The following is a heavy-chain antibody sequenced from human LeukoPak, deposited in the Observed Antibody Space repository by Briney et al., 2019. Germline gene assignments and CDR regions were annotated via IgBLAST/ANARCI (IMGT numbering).Heavy chain of an antibody. D-gene: IGHD3-22*01. CDR1: GFSFSTYS. J-gene: IGHJ3*02. Sequence: GGSLRLSCVGSGFSFSTYSTSWVRQAPGKGLEWVSSISSSSSYTYYADSVKGRFTISRDNAKNSLYLQMNSLRAEDTAVYYCARDDGWGRPRLYYYDSSSAFDIWGQGTMVTVSS. V-gene: IGHV3-21*01. CDR2: ISSSSSYT. CDR3: ARDDGWGRPRLYYYDSSSAFDI.